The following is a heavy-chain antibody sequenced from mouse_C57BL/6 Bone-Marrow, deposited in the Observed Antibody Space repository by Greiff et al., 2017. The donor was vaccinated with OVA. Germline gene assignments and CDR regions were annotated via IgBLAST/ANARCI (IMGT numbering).Heavy chain of an antibody. D-gene: IGHD2-3*01. Sequence: VQLQQSGAELVKPGASVKLSCKASGYTFTSYWMHWVKQRPGQGLEWIGMIHPNSGSTNYNEKFKSKATLTVDKSSNTAYMQLSSLTSEDSAAYYCAYDGYYLADWGQGTTLTVSS. CDR2: IHPNSGST. CDR3: AYDGYYLAD. J-gene: IGHJ2*01. V-gene: IGHV1-64*01. CDR1: GYTFTSYW.